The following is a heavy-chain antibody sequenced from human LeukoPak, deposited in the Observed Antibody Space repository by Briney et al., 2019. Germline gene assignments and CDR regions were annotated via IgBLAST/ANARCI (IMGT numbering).Heavy chain of an antibody. CDR2: IYYSGST. Sequence: SQTLSLTCTVSGGSISSGGYYWSWIRQHPGKGLEWIGYIYYSGSTYYNPSLKSRVTISVDTSKNQFSLKLSSVTAADTAVYYCARLEARAFDIWGQGTMVTVSS. V-gene: IGHV4-31*03. J-gene: IGHJ3*02. CDR1: GGSISSGGYY. CDR3: ARLEARAFDI.